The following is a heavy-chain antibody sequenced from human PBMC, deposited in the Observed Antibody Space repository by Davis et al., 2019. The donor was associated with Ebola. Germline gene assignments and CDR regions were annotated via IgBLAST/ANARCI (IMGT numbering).Heavy chain of an antibody. CDR3: ARGLNSAGLGADLDY. CDR1: GFTFDDYA. CDR2: ISWNSGSI. D-gene: IGHD1-26*01. V-gene: IGHV3-9*01. J-gene: IGHJ4*02. Sequence: PGGSLRLSCAASGFTFDDYAMHWVRQAPGKGLEWVSGISWNSGSIGYADSVKGRFTISRDNAKNSLYLQMNSLRAEDTALYYCARGLNSAGLGADLDYWGQGTLVTVSS.